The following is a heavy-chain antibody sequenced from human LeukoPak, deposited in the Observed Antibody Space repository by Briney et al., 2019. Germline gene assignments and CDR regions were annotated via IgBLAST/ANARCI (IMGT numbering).Heavy chain of an antibody. D-gene: IGHD4-17*01. Sequence: SETLSLTCTVSGGSINNSSYYWGWIRLPPGKGLEWIGSIYYSGSTYYNPSLKSRVTISVDTSKSQFSLKLRSVTAADTAVYYCARTARTTVTQGFDIWGQGTMVTVSS. J-gene: IGHJ3*02. CDR2: IYYSGST. CDR3: ARTARTTVTQGFDI. V-gene: IGHV4-39*01. CDR1: GGSINNSSYY.